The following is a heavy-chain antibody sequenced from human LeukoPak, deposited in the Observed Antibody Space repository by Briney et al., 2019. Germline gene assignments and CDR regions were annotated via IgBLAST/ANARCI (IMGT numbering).Heavy chain of an antibody. CDR2: ISYDGSNK. CDR3: ARERPREVVAYYFDY. CDR1: GFTFSSYA. J-gene: IGHJ4*02. D-gene: IGHD2-15*01. Sequence: GGSLRLSCAASGFTFSSYAMHWVRQAPGKGLEWVAVISYDGSNKYYADSVKGRSTISRDNSKNTLYLQMNSLRAEDTAVYYCARERPREVVAYYFDYWGQGTLVTVSS. V-gene: IGHV3-30-3*01.